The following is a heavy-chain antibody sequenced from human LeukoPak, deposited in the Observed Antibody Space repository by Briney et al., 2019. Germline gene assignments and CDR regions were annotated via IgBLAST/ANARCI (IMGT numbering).Heavy chain of an antibody. CDR1: GFTFSSYG. J-gene: IGHJ4*02. CDR3: AKSVESAVTTNPYFDY. Sequence: GRSLRLSCAASGFTFSSYGMHWVRQALGKGLKWVSVISGSGGSTYNVDPVKGRFTISRDNSKNTLYLQMNSLRAEDTAVYYCAKSVESAVTTNPYFDYWGQGILVTVSS. D-gene: IGHD4-17*01. CDR2: ISGSGGST. V-gene: IGHV3-23*01.